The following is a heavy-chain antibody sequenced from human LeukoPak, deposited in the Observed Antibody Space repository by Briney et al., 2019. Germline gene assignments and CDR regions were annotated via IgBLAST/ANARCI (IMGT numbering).Heavy chain of an antibody. CDR1: GGSISSYY. CDR2: IYTSGSA. D-gene: IGHD6-19*01. Sequence: PSETLSLTCTVSGGSISSYYWSWIRQPAGKGLEWIGRIYTSGSANYNPSLKSRVTMSVDTSKNQFSLKLSSVTAADTAVYYCARDPLAPGIAVADYPLGAFDIWGQGTMVTVSS. CDR3: ARDPLAPGIAVADYPLGAFDI. V-gene: IGHV4-4*07. J-gene: IGHJ3*02.